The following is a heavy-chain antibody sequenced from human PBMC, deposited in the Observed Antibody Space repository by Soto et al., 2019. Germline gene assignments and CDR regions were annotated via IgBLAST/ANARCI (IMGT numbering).Heavy chain of an antibody. CDR1: GGSISSGDYY. V-gene: IGHV4-30-4*01. Sequence: QVQLQESGPGLVKPSQTLSLTCTVSGGSISSGDYYWSWLRQPPGKGLEWIGYIYYSGSTYYNPSLQRLVTISVDTSKNQFSLKLSSVTAADTAVYYGARDSITMVRGFDYWGQGTLVTVSS. CDR2: IYYSGST. CDR3: ARDSITMVRGFDY. D-gene: IGHD3-10*01. J-gene: IGHJ4*02.